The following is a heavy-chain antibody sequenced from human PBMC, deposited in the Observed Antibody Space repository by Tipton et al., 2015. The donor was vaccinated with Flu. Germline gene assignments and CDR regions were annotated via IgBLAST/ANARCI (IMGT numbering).Heavy chain of an antibody. V-gene: IGHV4-61*02. CDR1: GGSISSNSYY. J-gene: IGHJ4*02. D-gene: IGHD3-10*01. CDR3: ARDGGYGSGTYRFDY. CDR2: ISTSGST. Sequence: TLSLTCTVSGGSISSNSYYWSWIRQPAGKGLEWVGRISTSGSTKYSPSLKGRVTISVDTSKNQFSLRLSSVTAADTAVYYCARDGGYGSGTYRFDYWGQGTLVTVSS.